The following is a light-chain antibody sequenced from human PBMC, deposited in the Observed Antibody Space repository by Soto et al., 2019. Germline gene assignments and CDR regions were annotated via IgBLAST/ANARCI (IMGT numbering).Light chain of an antibody. CDR1: QTISTF. CDR3: QHRSGWWT. V-gene: IGKV3-11*01. J-gene: IGKJ1*01. CDR2: DAS. Sequence: IGLTQSPATLSLSPGDRATLSCRASQTISTFLAWYQHKPGQSPRLLIYDASSRAAGVPSRFRGSGSGADFSLTIVSLEPEDSAIYYCQHRSGWWTFGQGTKVEVQ.